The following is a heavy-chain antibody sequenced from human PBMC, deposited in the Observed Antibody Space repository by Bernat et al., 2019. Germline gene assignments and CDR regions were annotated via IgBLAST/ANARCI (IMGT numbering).Heavy chain of an antibody. V-gene: IGHV3-11*01. CDR1: GFTFSDYY. CDR3: ARVSTFFTVTMLGYFDY. J-gene: IGHJ4*02. Sequence: QVQLVESGGGLVKPGGSLRLPCAAPGFTFSDYYMSWIRQAPGKGLEWVSSISSSGSTIYYADSVKGRFTISRDNAKNSLYLQMNSLRAEDTAVYYCARVSTFFTVTMLGYFDYWGQGTLVTVSS. CDR2: ISSSGSTI. D-gene: IGHD3-16*01.